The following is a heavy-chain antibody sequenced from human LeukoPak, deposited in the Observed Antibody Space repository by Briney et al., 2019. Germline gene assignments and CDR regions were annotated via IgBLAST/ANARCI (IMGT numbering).Heavy chain of an antibody. D-gene: IGHD4-17*01. CDR1: GFTFSTYV. CDR2: LSGSGGST. Sequence: GGSVRLSCAASGFTFSTYVMGWVRQAPGKGLEWVSALSGSGGSTYYADAVKGRFTISRDKSKNTLFLQMNSLRAEDTAVYYCAKSYGDYLGYFDSWGQGTLVTVSS. V-gene: IGHV3-23*01. CDR3: AKSYGDYLGYFDS. J-gene: IGHJ4*02.